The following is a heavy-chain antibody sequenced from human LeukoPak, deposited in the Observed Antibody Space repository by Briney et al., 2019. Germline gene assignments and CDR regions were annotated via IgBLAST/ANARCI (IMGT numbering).Heavy chain of an antibody. J-gene: IGHJ4*02. CDR3: ARVVDSSGWGVY. V-gene: IGHV4-39*07. Sequence: SETLSLTCTVSGGSISSSSYYWGWIRQPPGKGLEWIGSIYYSGSTYYNPSLKSRVTISVDTSKNQFSLKLSSVTAADTAVYYCARVVDSSGWGVYWGQGTLVTVSS. CDR2: IYYSGST. D-gene: IGHD6-19*01. CDR1: GGSISSSSYY.